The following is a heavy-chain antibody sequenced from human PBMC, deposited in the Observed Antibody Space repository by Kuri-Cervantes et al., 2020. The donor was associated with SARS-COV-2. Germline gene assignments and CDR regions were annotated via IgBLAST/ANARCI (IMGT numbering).Heavy chain of an antibody. CDR1: GYSFTSYW. V-gene: IGHV5-51*01. CDR2: IYPRDSDT. D-gene: IGHD3-10*01. J-gene: IGHJ6*02. Sequence: GESLKISCKGSGYSFTSYWIGWVRQMPGRGLEWMWIIYPRDSDTRYSPSFQGQVTISADTSISTAYMELSRLRSDDTAVYYCARGMVRGIIQWYYYAMDVWGQGTTVTVSS. CDR3: ARGMVRGIIQWYYYAMDV.